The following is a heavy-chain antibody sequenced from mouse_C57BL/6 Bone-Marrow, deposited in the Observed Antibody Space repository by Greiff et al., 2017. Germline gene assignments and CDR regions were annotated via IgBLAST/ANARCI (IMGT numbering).Heavy chain of an antibody. CDR1: GFTFSDYG. J-gene: IGHJ4*01. CDR3: EKGSSSNYYAMDY. V-gene: IGHV5-17*01. D-gene: IGHD1-1*01. CDR2: ISRGSSTI. Sequence: EVKVVESGGGLVKPGGSLKLSCAASGFTFSDYGMHWVRQAPEKGLEWVAYISRGSSTIYYADTVKGRFTISRDNAKNTLFLQMTSLRSEDTAMYYCEKGSSSNYYAMDYWGQGTSVTVSS.